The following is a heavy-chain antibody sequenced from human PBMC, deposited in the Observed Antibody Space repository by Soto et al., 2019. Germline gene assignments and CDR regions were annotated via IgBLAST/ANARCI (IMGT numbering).Heavy chain of an antibody. D-gene: IGHD3-10*01. CDR2: IIPILGTA. V-gene: IGHV1-69*10. J-gene: IGHJ4*02. CDR1: GGTFSSYA. CDR3: ARLPPGSIDF. Sequence: SVKVSCKASGGTFSSYAISWVRQAPGQGLEWMGGIIPILGTANYAQKFQGRVTITADKSTSTAYMELSSLRSEDTAGYYCARLPPGSIDFRGPGTLVTVSS.